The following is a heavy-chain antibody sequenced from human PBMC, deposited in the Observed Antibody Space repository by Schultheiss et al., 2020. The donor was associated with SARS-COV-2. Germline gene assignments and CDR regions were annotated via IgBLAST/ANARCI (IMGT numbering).Heavy chain of an antibody. CDR2: ISYDGSNK. CDR1: GFTFSSYG. CDR3: ARDQNDGFLEWSTWYFDL. V-gene: IGHV3-30*03. J-gene: IGHJ2*01. Sequence: GESLKISCAASGFTFSSYGMHWVRQAPGKGLEWVAVISYDGSNKYYADSVKGRFTISRDNSKNTLYLQMNSLRAEDTAVYYCARDQNDGFLEWSTWYFDLWGRGTLVTVSS. D-gene: IGHD3-3*01.